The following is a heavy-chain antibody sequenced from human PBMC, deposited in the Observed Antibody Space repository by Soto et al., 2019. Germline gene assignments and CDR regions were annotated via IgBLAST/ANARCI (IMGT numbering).Heavy chain of an antibody. J-gene: IGHJ6*02. Sequence: SETLSLTCAVYGGSFSDYSWTWIRQPPGKGLEWIGEINHSGSTYYNPSLKSRVTISVDTSKNQFSLKLSSVTAADTAVYYCARTAGSYYGMDVWGQGTKVTVSS. CDR1: GGSFSDYS. V-gene: IGHV4-34*01. CDR2: INHSGST. CDR3: ARTAGSYYGMDV.